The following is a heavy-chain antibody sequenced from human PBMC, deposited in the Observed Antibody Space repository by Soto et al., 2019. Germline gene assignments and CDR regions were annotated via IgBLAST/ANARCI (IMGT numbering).Heavy chain of an antibody. CDR1: GFTFSNYN. CDR2: ISGSSIYI. CDR3: ARDRRSKGYYYYYGMDV. J-gene: IGHJ6*02. D-gene: IGHD2-2*01. Sequence: AGGSLRLSCVASGFTFSNYNMNWVSQAPGKGLEWVSHISGSSIYIHYADSVKGRFTISRDNSKNTLYLQMNSLRAEDTAVYYCARDRRSKGYYYYYGMDVWGQGTTVTVSS. V-gene: IGHV3-21*01.